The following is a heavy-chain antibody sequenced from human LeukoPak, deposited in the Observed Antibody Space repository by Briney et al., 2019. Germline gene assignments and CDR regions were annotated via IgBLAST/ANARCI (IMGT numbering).Heavy chain of an antibody. Sequence: SVKVSCKASGGTFSSYAISWVRQAPGQGLEWMGGIIPIFGTANYAQKFQGRVTITADESTSTAYMELSSLRSEDTAVYYCARFYGDFVNHWYFDLWGRGTLVTVSS. CDR3: ARFYGDFVNHWYFDL. CDR1: GGTFSSYA. D-gene: IGHD4-17*01. J-gene: IGHJ2*01. V-gene: IGHV1-69*13. CDR2: IIPIFGTA.